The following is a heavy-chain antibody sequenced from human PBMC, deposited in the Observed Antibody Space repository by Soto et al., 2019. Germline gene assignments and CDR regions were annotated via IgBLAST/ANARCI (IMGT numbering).Heavy chain of an antibody. J-gene: IGHJ6*02. CDR1: GYTFTGYS. CDR3: ARGGLRLELRDYYYGMDV. CDR2: INPNSGGT. V-gene: IGHV1-2*04. Sequence: ASVKVSCKASGYTFTGYSMHWVRQAPGQGLEWMGWINPNSGGTNYAQKFQGWVTMTRDTSISTAYMELSRLRSDDTAVYYCARGGLRLELRDYYYGMDVWGQGTTVTVSS. D-gene: IGHD1-7*01.